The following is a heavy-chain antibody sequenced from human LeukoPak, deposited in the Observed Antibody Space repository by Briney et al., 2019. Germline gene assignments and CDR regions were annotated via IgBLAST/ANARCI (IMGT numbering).Heavy chain of an antibody. Sequence: PGGSVRLSCAASGFTSSPHWMHWVRQVPGKGLEWVSRIKSDGTITSYADSVKGRFTISRDNARNTVYLQMNSLRAEDTAVYYCAREYSGYDWIDYWGQGTLVTVSS. J-gene: IGHJ4*02. CDR1: GFTSSPHW. CDR3: AREYSGYDWIDY. CDR2: IKSDGTIT. V-gene: IGHV3-74*01. D-gene: IGHD5-12*01.